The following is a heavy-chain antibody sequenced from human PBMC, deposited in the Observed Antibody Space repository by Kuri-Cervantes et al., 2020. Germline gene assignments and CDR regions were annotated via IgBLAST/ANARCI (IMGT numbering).Heavy chain of an antibody. CDR3: ARDADCSGGSCYFYY. J-gene: IGHJ4*02. V-gene: IGHV3-53*01. D-gene: IGHD2-15*01. Sequence: LSLTCAASGFTVSSNYMSWVRQAPGKGLEWVSVIYSGGSTYYADSVKGRFTISRDNSKNTLYLQMNSLRAEDTAVYYCARDADCSGGSCYFYYWGQGTLVTVSS. CDR1: GFTVSSNY. CDR2: IYSGGST.